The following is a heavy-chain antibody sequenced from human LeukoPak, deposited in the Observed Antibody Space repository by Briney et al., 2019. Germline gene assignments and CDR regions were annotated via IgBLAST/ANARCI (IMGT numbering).Heavy chain of an antibody. Sequence: GGSLKLSCAASGFTFSSYAMSWVRQAPGKGLEWVSAISGSGGSTYYADSVKGRFTISRDNSKNTLDLQMNSLRALDTGGYYCAIDPYLNPYTVTTAVVVYWGQGTLVTVSS. J-gene: IGHJ4*02. CDR3: AIDPYLNPYTVTTAVVVY. V-gene: IGHV3-23*01. CDR1: GFTFSSYA. CDR2: ISGSGGST. D-gene: IGHD4-17*01.